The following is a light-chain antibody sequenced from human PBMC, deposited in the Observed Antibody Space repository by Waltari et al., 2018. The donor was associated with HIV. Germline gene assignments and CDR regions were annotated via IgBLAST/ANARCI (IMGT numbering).Light chain of an antibody. Sequence: QSVLTQPPSASGTPGQRVTVSCSGTTSNVGSNFVSWYQHLPGTAPKLLIYRDNRRPSGGPDRFSGSKSGASASLAISGLRSEDEGDYYCATWDGSLGGFYVFGAGTKVTVL. V-gene: IGLV1-47*01. CDR3: ATWDGSLGGFYV. J-gene: IGLJ1*01. CDR1: TSNVGSNF. CDR2: RDN.